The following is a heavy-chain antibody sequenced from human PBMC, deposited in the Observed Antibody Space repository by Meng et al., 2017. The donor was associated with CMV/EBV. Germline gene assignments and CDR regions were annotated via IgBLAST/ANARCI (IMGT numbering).Heavy chain of an antibody. J-gene: IGHJ5*02. CDR3: AHQLRYFDWVNNWFDP. Sequence: HTTLMESGTTLAKPPQPLPLTCTFSGFSLSTSGVGVVWIRQPPGKALEWLALIYWDDDKRYSPSLKSRLTITKDTSKNQVVLTMTNMDPVDTATYYCAHQLRYFDWVNNWFDPWGQGTLVTVSS. CDR1: GFSLSTSGVG. V-gene: IGHV2-5*02. CDR2: IYWDDDK. D-gene: IGHD3-9*01.